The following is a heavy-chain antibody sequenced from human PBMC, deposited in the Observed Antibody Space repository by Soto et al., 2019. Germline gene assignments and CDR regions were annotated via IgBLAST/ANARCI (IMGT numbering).Heavy chain of an antibody. CDR1: GYTFTSYY. V-gene: IGHV1-46*01. Sequence: ASVKVSCRASGYTFTSYYMHWVRQAPGQGLEWMGIINPSGGSTSYAQKFQGRVTMTRDTSTSTVYMELSSLRSEDTAVYYCASSGFDDYHSAFDYFGQGTLVTFTS. J-gene: IGHJ4*02. D-gene: IGHD4-17*01. CDR3: ASSGFDDYHSAFDY. CDR2: INPSGGST.